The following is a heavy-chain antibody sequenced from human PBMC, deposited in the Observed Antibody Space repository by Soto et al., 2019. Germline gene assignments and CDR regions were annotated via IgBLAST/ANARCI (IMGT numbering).Heavy chain of an antibody. Sequence: ASVKVSCKASGYTFTSYAMHWVRQAPGQRLEWMGWINAGNGNTKYSQKFQGRVTITRDTSASTAYMELSSLRSEDTAVYYCARDLPRGGYASDYGMDVWGQGTTVTVSS. CDR3: ARDLPRGGYASDYGMDV. CDR2: INAGNGNT. D-gene: IGHD5-12*01. J-gene: IGHJ6*02. CDR1: GYTFTSYA. V-gene: IGHV1-3*01.